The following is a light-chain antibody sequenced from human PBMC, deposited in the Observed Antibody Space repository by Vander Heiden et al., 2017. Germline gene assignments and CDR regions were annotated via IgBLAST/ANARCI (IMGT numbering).Light chain of an antibody. J-gene: IGLJ3*02. Sequence: QSALPQPASVSGYPGQSITISCTGTSSDVGSYNLVSWYQQHPGKAPKLMIYEVNRRPSGVSNRFSGSKSGNTASLTISGLQAEDEADYHCCSYAGSSTWVFGGGTQLTVL. CDR1: SSDVGSYNL. CDR3: CSYAGSSTWV. CDR2: EVN. V-gene: IGLV2-23*02.